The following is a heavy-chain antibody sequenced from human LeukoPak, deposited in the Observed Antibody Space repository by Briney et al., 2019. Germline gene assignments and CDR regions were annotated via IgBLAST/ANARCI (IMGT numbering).Heavy chain of an antibody. J-gene: IGHJ4*02. CDR3: ASCRDYDFWSGYPFLDY. D-gene: IGHD3-3*01. CDR1: GGTFSSYA. V-gene: IGHV1-69*13. Sequence: ASVKVSCKASGGTFSSYAISWVRQAPGQGLEWMGGIIPIFGTANYAQKFQGRVTITADESTSTAYMELSSLRSEDTAVYYCASCRDYDFWSGYPFLDYWGQGTLVTASS. CDR2: IIPIFGTA.